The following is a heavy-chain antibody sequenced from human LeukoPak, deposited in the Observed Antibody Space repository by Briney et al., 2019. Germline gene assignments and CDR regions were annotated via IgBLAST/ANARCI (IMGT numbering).Heavy chain of an antibody. CDR2: VHKSGSS. D-gene: IGHD1-26*01. CDR3: ARLVGTTTPRYYFYGMDI. V-gene: IGHV4-59*08. Sequence: SETLSLTCSVAGTSISGYYWSWIRQPPGKGLEWIGNVHKSGSSNYNPSLESRVTVSADTSKNEFSLKLTSVTAADTAVYYCARLVGTTTPRYYFYGMDIWGQGTTVTGSS. J-gene: IGHJ6*02. CDR1: GTSISGYY.